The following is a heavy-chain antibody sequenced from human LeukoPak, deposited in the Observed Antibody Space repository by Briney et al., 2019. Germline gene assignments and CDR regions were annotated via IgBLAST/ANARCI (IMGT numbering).Heavy chain of an antibody. CDR3: ARGGGLDV. Sequence: GGSLRLSCAASRFTFSNYGVNWARQAPGKGLEWVASINHNGNVNYYVDSVKGRFTISRDNAKNSLYLQMSNLRAEDTAVYFCARGGGLDVWGQGATVTVSS. CDR1: RFTFSNYG. D-gene: IGHD3-16*01. CDR2: INHNGNVN. V-gene: IGHV3-7*03. J-gene: IGHJ6*02.